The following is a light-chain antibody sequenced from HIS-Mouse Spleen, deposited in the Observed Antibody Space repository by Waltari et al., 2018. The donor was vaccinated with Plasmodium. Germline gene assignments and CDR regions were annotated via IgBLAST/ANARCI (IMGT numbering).Light chain of an antibody. CDR3: LQDYNYPYT. CDR1: QGIRND. J-gene: IGKJ2*01. V-gene: IGKV1-6*01. CDR2: AAS. Sequence: AIQMTQSPSSLSASVGNRVTITCRASQGIRNDLGWYQQKPGKAPKLLIAAASSLQSGVPSRFSGSGSGTDFTLTISSLQPEDFATYYCLQDYNYPYTFGQGIKLEIK.